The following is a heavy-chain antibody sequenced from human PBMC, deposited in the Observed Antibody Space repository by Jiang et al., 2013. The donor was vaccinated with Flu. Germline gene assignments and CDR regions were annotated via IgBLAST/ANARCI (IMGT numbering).Heavy chain of an antibody. CDR2: MNPNSGNT. D-gene: IGHD3-10*01. CDR3: ARGGVITMVRGVIHDAFDI. CDR1: GYTFTSYD. V-gene: IGHV1-8*01. J-gene: IGHJ3*02. Sequence: KVSCKASGYTFTSYDINWVRQATGQGLEWMGWMNPNSGNTGYAQKFQGRVTMTRNTSISTAYMELSSLRSEDTAVYYCARGGVITMVRGVIHDAFDIWGQGTMVTVSS.